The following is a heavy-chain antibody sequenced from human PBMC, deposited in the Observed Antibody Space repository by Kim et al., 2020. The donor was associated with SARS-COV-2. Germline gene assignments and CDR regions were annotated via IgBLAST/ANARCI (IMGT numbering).Heavy chain of an antibody. CDR3: ARDSLREYYGSGSYYNVFDP. CDR2: IYTSGST. V-gene: IGHV4-61*02. CDR1: GGSISSGSYY. J-gene: IGHJ5*02. D-gene: IGHD3-10*01. Sequence: SETLSLTCTVSGGSISSGSYYWSWIRQPAGKGLEWIGRIYTSGSTNYNPSLKSRVTISVDTSKNQFSLKLSSVTAADTAVYYCARDSLREYYGSGSYYNVFDPWGQGTLVTVSS.